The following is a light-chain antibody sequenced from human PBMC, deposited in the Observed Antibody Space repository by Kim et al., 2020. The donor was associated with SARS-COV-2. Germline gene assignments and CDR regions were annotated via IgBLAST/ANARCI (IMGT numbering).Light chain of an antibody. CDR1: SGSHASKY. CDR3: QSYDNDNHGV. Sequence: KAVRMSCTRRSGSHASKYVQWYQRRPGSAPTTLIYGDDQRPSGVPERFSASIDTSSNSASLIISGLKTEDEADYYCQSYDNDNHGVFGGGTQLTVL. CDR2: GDD. V-gene: IGLV6-57*03. J-gene: IGLJ3*02.